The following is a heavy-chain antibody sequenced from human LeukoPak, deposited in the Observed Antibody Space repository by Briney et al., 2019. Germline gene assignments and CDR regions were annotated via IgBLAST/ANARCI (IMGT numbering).Heavy chain of an antibody. V-gene: IGHV1-18*01. Sequence: SVKVSCKASGYTFTSYDINWVRQATGQGLEWMGWISAYNGNTNYAQKLQGRVTMTTDTSTSTAYMELRSLRSDDTAVYYCAREAYGGNSGVDYWGQGTLVTVSS. J-gene: IGHJ4*02. CDR3: AREAYGGNSGVDY. CDR2: ISAYNGNT. CDR1: GYTFTSYD. D-gene: IGHD4-23*01.